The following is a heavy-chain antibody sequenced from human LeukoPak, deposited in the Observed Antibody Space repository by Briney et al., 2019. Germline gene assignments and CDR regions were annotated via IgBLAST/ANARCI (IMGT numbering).Heavy chain of an antibody. V-gene: IGHV1-2*02. Sequence: ASVKVSCKASGYTFTGYYMHWERQVPGQGLEWMGWINPNSGGTNYAQKLQGRVTMTTDTSTSTAYMELRSLRSDDTAVYYCARDHDIVVVPTVADYYYYYMDVWGKGTTVTVSS. J-gene: IGHJ6*03. D-gene: IGHD2-2*01. CDR3: ARDHDIVVVPTVADYYYYYMDV. CDR1: GYTFTGYY. CDR2: INPNSGGT.